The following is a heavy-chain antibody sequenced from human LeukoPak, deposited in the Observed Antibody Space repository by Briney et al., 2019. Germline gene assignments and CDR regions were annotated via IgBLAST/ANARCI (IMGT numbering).Heavy chain of an antibody. D-gene: IGHD3-9*01. CDR3: ARSRYSEGTIDY. CDR1: GGSISGSSYY. V-gene: IGHV4-39*07. Sequence: SETLSLTCTVSGGSISGSSYYWGWIRQPPGKGLEWIGSIYYSGSTYYNPSLKSRVTISVDTSKNQFSLKLSSVTAADTAVYYCARSRYSEGTIDYWGQGTLVTVSS. J-gene: IGHJ4*02. CDR2: IYYSGST.